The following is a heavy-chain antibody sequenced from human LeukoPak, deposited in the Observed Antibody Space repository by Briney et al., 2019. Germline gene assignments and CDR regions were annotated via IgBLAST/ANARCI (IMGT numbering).Heavy chain of an antibody. CDR2: ISSSGGDT. CDR1: GFTFSNYA. J-gene: IGHJ3*02. V-gene: IGHV3-23*01. CDR3: AKYRITMIVVGGAFDI. D-gene: IGHD3-22*01. Sequence: PGGSLRLSCAASGFTFSNYAMSWVRQAPGEGLEWVSAISSSGGDTYYADSVKGRFTISRDNSKNTLYLQMNSLRAEDTAVYYCAKYRITMIVVGGAFDIWGQGTMVTVSS.